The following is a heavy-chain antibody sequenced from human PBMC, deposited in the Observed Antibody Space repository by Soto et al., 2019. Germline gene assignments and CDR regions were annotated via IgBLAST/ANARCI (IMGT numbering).Heavy chain of an antibody. J-gene: IGHJ4*02. D-gene: IGHD5-12*01. CDR3: ARRDGYNRYRY. Sequence: GESLKSSGKCSGDNFANYWSGWVRQMPGKGLEYMGIIYPSDSDSRYSPSFQGQVTFSADKSINTAYLQWSSLKASDTAMYYCARRDGYNRYRYWGQGTLVTVSS. CDR2: IYPSDSDS. V-gene: IGHV5-51*01. CDR1: GDNFANYW.